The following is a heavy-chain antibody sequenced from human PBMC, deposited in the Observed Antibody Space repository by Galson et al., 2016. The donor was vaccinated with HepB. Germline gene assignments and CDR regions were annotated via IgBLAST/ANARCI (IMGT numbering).Heavy chain of an antibody. Sequence: SLRLSCAASGFTFSSYGMTWVRQAPGKGLECVSSISMSGGSRDYAESVKGRFTISRDNSRSTLFLQMNSLSAEDTGVYYWVRGSTAPDVWGKGTTVTGSS. J-gene: IGHJ6*04. D-gene: IGHD3-16*01. V-gene: IGHV3-23*01. CDR2: ISMSGGSR. CDR1: GFTFSSYG. CDR3: VRGSTAPDV.